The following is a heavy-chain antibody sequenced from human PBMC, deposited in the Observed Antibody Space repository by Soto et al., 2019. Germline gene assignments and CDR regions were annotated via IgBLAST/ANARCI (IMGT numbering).Heavy chain of an antibody. V-gene: IGHV3-23*01. CDR2: ISGSGGST. J-gene: IGHJ4*02. D-gene: IGHD6-13*01. CDR3: AKDSGYSSSPLDY. Sequence: GGSLRLSCAASGFTFSSYAISWVRQAPGKGLEWVSAISGSGGSTYYADSVKGRFTISRDNSKNTLYLQMNSLRAEDTAVYYCAKDSGYSSSPLDYWGQGTLVTVSS. CDR1: GFTFSSYA.